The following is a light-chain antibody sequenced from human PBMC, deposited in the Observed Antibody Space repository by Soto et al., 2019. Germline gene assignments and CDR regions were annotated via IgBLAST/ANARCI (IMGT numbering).Light chain of an antibody. V-gene: IGLV1-44*01. CDR2: SND. CDR3: AAWDDSLNGL. Sequence: QSVLTQPPSASGTPGQRVTISCSGSSSNIGRNTVSWYQQLPGTAPKLLIYSNDQRPSGVPDRFSGSKSGPSASLPISGLQSEDDADYYCAAWDDSLNGLFGGGTKLTVL. J-gene: IGLJ3*02. CDR1: SSNIGRNT.